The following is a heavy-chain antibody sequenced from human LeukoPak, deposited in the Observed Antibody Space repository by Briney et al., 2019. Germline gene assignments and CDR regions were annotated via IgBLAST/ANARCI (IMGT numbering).Heavy chain of an antibody. Sequence: ASVKVSCKASGDTFSSYAISWVRQAPGQGLEWMGGIIPIFGTANYAQKFQGRVTNTADESTSTAYMELSSLRSEDTAVYYCARDRPRSSGWVFDYWGQGTLVTVSS. CDR3: ARDRPRSSGWVFDY. CDR2: IIPIFGTA. V-gene: IGHV1-69*13. J-gene: IGHJ4*02. CDR1: GDTFSSYA. D-gene: IGHD6-19*01.